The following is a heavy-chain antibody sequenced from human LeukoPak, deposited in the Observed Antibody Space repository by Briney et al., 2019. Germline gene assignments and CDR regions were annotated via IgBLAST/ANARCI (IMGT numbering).Heavy chain of an antibody. V-gene: IGHV4-34*01. D-gene: IGHD3-22*01. CDR1: GGSFSGYY. CDR2: INHSGST. J-gene: IGHJ4*02. Sequence: SETLSLTCAVYGGSFSGYYWSWIREPPGKGVGWIGEINHSGSTNYNPSLKSRVTLSVDTSKNQFSLKLSSVTVADTAVYYCARLRRGTMIVVVITWYFDYWGQGTLVTVSS. CDR3: ARLRRGTMIVVVITWYFDY.